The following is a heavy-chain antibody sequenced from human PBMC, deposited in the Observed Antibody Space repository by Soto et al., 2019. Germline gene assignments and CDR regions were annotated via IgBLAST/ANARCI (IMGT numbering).Heavy chain of an antibody. V-gene: IGHV4-61*01. CDR3: ARARVRYVWGSYRSGMDV. Sequence: PGETLSLTCTVSGGSFSSGSYYWSWIRQPQGQGLEWVGYIYYSGRTNYNPSYKSRVTISVDTSKNQFSLKLSSVTAADTAVYYCARARVRYVWGSYRSGMDVWGQGTTVTVSS. J-gene: IGHJ6*02. D-gene: IGHD3-16*02. CDR2: IYYSGRT. CDR1: GGSFSSGSYY.